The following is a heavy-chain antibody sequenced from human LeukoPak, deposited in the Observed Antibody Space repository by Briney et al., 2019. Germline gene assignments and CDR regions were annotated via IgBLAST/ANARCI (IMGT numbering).Heavy chain of an antibody. Sequence: SVKVSCKASGGTFNNFAINWVRQAPGQGLEWMGRIIPLLNVTNSAQGFQGRVAITADKSTTTVYMELSSLKSQDTAVYYCTRDRAVVAVPTVTDFDYWGQGTRVTVSS. J-gene: IGHJ4*02. D-gene: IGHD2-2*01. CDR1: GGTFNNFA. CDR2: IIPLLNVT. CDR3: TRDRAVVAVPTVTDFDY. V-gene: IGHV1-69*04.